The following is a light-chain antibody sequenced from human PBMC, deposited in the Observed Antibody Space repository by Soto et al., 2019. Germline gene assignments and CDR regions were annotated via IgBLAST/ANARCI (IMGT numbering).Light chain of an antibody. CDR3: QSYDSSLLGV. CDR1: SSNIGAGYD. V-gene: IGLV1-40*01. CDR2: GNS. Sequence: QSVLTQPPSVSGAPGQRVTISCTGSSSNIGAGYDVHWYQQLPGTAPKLLIYGNSNRPSGVPDRFSGSKSGTSASLAITGLQAEDEADYYCQSYDSSLLGVFGGGTEVTVL. J-gene: IGLJ3*02.